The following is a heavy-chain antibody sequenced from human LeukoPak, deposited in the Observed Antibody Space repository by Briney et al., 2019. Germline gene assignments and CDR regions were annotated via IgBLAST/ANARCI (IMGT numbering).Heavy chain of an antibody. CDR2: IYAGGST. CDR3: ARDPTGASV. CDR1: GFSVSNNY. J-gene: IGHJ6*04. D-gene: IGHD1-14*01. V-gene: IGHV3-53*01. Sequence: GSLRLPCAASGFSVSNNYISWVRQPPGKGLEWISVIYAGGSTFYTDSVKGRFTTSRDNSKNTVYLQMDRLTPEDTAVYYCARDPTGASVWGRGTTVTVSS.